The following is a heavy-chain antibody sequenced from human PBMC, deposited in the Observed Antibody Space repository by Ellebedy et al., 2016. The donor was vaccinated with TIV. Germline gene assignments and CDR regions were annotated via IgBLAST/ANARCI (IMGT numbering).Heavy chain of an antibody. D-gene: IGHD6-19*01. CDR1: GFTFSSYG. CDR3: ARDASSGWQLIDY. CDR2: ISYDGSNK. J-gene: IGHJ4*02. Sequence: GESLKISCAASGFTFSSYGMHWVRQAPGKGLEWVAVISYDGSNKYYADSVKGRFTISRDNSKNTLYLQMNSLRAEDTAVYYCARDASSGWQLIDYWGQGTLVTVSS. V-gene: IGHV3-30*03.